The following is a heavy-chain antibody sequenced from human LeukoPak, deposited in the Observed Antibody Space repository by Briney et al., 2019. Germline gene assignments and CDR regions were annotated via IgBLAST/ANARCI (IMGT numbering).Heavy chain of an antibody. CDR3: ARGPHCSSTSCYESYYYYMDV. V-gene: IGHV3-23*01. D-gene: IGHD2-2*01. CDR2: ISGSGGST. J-gene: IGHJ6*03. CDR1: GLFFSTYA. Sequence: GGSLRLSCAASGLFFSTYAMGWGPQAPGKGLEWVSAISGSGGSTYYADSVKGRFTTSRDNSKNTLYLQMNSLRAEDTAVYYCARGPHCSSTSCYESYYYYMDVWGKGTTVTISS.